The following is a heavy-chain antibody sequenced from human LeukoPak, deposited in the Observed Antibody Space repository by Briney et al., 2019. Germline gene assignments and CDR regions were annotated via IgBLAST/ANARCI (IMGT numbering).Heavy chain of an antibody. CDR3: ARGPGYRDDAFDI. J-gene: IGHJ3*02. CDR2: MNPHSGNT. Sequence: SVKVSCKASGYTHTSYDINWARQSTRRAVEGMGWMNPHSGNTGYAKKFQGRVTMTRNTSISTAYMELSSLRTEDTAVYYCARGPGYRDDAFDIWGQGTMVTVSS. D-gene: IGHD5-18*01. CDR1: GYTHTSYD. V-gene: IGHV1-8*01.